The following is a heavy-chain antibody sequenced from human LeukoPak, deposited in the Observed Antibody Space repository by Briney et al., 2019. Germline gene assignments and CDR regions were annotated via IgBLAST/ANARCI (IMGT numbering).Heavy chain of an antibody. Sequence: GGSLRLSCAASGFSFKDYYYSWVRQAPGKGLEWVSFINVNGGAMYYADFVKGRFTISRQNAQNSVYLEMNSLRDEDTAVYYCARGPRILAAGSYFFDYWGQGSLVTVSS. CDR2: INVNGGAM. CDR1: GFSFKDYY. J-gene: IGHJ4*02. CDR3: ARGPRILAAGSYFFDY. D-gene: IGHD6-13*01. V-gene: IGHV3-11*01.